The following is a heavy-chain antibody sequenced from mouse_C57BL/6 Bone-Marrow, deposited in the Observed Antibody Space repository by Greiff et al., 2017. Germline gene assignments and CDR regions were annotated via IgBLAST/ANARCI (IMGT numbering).Heavy chain of an antibody. CDR1: GYTFTSYW. J-gene: IGHJ1*03. CDR2: IHPNSGST. V-gene: IGHV1-64*01. Sequence: VQLQQPGAELVKPGASVKLSCKASGYTFTSYWMHWVKQRPGQGLEWIGMIHPNSGSTNYNEKFKSKATLTVDKSSSTAYMQLSSLTSEDSAVYYCARRGKYYSGSRYWYFDVWGTGTTVTVSS. CDR3: ARRGKYYSGSRYWYFDV. D-gene: IGHD1-1*01.